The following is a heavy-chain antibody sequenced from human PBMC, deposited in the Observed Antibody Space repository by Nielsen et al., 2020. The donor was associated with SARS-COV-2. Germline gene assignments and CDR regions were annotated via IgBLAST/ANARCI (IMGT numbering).Heavy chain of an antibody. Sequence: ASVKVSCKASGYTFKRYALNWVRQAPGQGLEWMGWINTNTGNPTYAQGFTGRFVFSMDTSVTTAYLQISSLKAEDTAVYYCARDRGDGYNSGIDYWGQGTLVTVSS. CDR2: INTNTGNP. CDR1: GYTFKRYA. J-gene: IGHJ4*01. D-gene: IGHD5-24*01. CDR3: ARDRGDGYNSGIDY. V-gene: IGHV7-4-1*02.